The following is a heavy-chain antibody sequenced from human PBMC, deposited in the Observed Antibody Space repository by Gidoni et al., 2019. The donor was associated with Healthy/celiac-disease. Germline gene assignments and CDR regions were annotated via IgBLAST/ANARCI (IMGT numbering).Heavy chain of an antibody. J-gene: IGHJ4*02. CDR3: ARSYGSGSYYSVGIYYFDY. CDR1: GFTFSSYS. D-gene: IGHD3-10*01. Sequence: EVQLVESGGGLVKPGGSLSLSCAASGFTFSSYSMNWVRQAPGKGLEWVSSISSSSSYIYYADSVKGRFTISRDNAKNSLYLQMNSLRAEDTAVYYCARSYGSGSYYSVGIYYFDYWGQGTLVTVSS. V-gene: IGHV3-21*01. CDR2: ISSSSSYI.